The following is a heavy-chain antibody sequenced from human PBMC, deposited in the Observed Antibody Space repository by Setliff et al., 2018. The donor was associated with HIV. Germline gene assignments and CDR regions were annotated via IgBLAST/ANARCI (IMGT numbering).Heavy chain of an antibody. Sequence: SETLSLTCTVSGGSISSYYWSWIRQPPGKGLEWIGYIYYSGSTNYNPSLKSRVTISVDTSKNHLSLKLTSLTAADTAVYYCGRLETGPATSAHGPFNSWGQGKMVTVSS. CDR3: GRLETGPATSAHGPFNS. CDR2: IYYSGST. CDR1: GGSISSYY. J-gene: IGHJ4*02. V-gene: IGHV4-59*12.